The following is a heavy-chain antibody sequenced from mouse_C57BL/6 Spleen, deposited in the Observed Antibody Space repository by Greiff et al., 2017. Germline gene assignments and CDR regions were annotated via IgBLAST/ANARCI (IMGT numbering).Heavy chain of an antibody. CDR3: TRVIYYGNYYWYFDV. CDR2: IDPETGGT. Sequence: QVQLQQSGAELVRPGASVTLSCKASGYTFTDYEMHWVKQTPVHGLEWIGAIDPETGGTAYNQKFKGKAILTADKSSSTAYMELRSLTSEDSAVYYCTRVIYYGNYYWYFDVWGTGTTVTVSS. J-gene: IGHJ1*03. CDR1: GYTFTDYE. D-gene: IGHD2-1*01. V-gene: IGHV1-15*01.